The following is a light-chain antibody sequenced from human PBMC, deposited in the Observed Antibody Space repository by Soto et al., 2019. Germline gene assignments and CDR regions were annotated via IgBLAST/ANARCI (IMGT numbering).Light chain of an antibody. V-gene: IGKV1-12*01. CDR2: AAS. CDR3: QQSYSTPR. Sequence: DIQMTQSPSSVSASVGDRVTITCRASQRINSWLAWYQQRPGKAPKLLIYAASSLQSGAPSRFSGSGSGTDFTLTISSLQPEDFATYYCQQSYSTPRFGPGTKVDIK. J-gene: IGKJ3*01. CDR1: QRINSW.